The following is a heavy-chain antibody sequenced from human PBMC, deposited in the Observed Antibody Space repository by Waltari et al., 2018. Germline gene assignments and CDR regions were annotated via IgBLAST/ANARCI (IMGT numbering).Heavy chain of an antibody. Sequence: EVQLVESGGGLVQPGGPLRLSCAAAGFTYSSYWIPGVGQAPGKGLVWVSRSNSDGSSTSYADSVKGRFTISKDNAKNTVYLQMNSLRAEDTAIYYCARGARRTTVTTGWWYFDLWGRGTLVTVSS. CDR1: GFTYSSYW. CDR3: ARGARRTTVTTGWWYFDL. J-gene: IGHJ2*01. V-gene: IGHV3-74*01. D-gene: IGHD4-17*01. CDR2: SNSDGSST.